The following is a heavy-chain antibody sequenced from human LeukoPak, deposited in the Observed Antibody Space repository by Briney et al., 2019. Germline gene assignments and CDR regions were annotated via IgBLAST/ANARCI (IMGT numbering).Heavy chain of an antibody. V-gene: IGHV1-46*01. CDR2: INPSGGST. CDR1: GYTFTSYY. J-gene: IGHJ4*02. CDR3: ARGSADILTGYYKSFDY. Sequence: ASVKVSCKASGYTFTSYYMHWVRQAPGPGLEWMGIINPSGGSTSYAQKFQGRVTMTRDTSTSTVYMELSSLRSEDTAVYYCARGSADILTGYYKSFDYWGQGTLVTVSS. D-gene: IGHD3-9*01.